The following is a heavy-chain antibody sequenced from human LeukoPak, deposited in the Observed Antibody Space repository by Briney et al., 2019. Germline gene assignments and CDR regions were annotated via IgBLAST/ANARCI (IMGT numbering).Heavy chain of an antibody. CDR2: IYYSGST. CDR1: GGSISSYY. V-gene: IGHV4-59*12. CDR3: ARDHCSGGSCFNWFDP. J-gene: IGHJ5*02. Sequence: SETLSLTCTVSGGSISSYYWSWIRQPPVKGLEWIGYIYYSGSTYYNPSLRSRVTISVDTSKNQFSLKLSSVTAADTAVYYCARDHCSGGSCFNWFDPWGQGTLVTVSS. D-gene: IGHD2-15*01.